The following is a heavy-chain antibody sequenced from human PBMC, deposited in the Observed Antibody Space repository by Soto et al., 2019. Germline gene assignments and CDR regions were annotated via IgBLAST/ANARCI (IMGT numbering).Heavy chain of an antibody. CDR1: GGTFSSYA. D-gene: IGHD2-2*01. V-gene: IGHV1-69*13. CDR3: ARDHGYCSSTSCYEYYYYGMDV. Sequence: SVKVSCKASGGTFSSYAISWVRQAPGQGLEWMGGIIPIFGTANYAQKFQGRVTITADESTSTAYMELSSLRSEDTAVYYCARDHGYCSSTSCYEYYYYGMDVWGQGTTVNVSS. CDR2: IIPIFGTA. J-gene: IGHJ6*02.